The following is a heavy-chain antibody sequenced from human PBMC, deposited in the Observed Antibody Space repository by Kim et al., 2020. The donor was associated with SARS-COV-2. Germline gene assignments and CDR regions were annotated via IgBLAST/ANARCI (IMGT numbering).Heavy chain of an antibody. J-gene: IGHJ4*02. D-gene: IGHD3-9*01. CDR3: ARHGSNGVTISPEFDY. Sequence: SLKSRVTISLDTSKNQFSLKLSSVTASDTAVYYCARHGSNGVTISPEFDYWGQGTLVTVSS. V-gene: IGHV4-39*01.